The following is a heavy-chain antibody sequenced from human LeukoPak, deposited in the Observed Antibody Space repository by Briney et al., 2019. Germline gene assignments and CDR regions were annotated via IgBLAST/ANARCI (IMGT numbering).Heavy chain of an antibody. V-gene: IGHV4-34*09. CDR3: ARARNERPAEGYYYGMDV. Sequence: SETLSLTCAVYGGSFSGYYWSWIRQPPGKGLEWIGYIYYSGSTYYNPSLKSRVTISVDTSKNQFSLKLSSVTAADTAVYYCARARNERPAEGYYYGMDVWGQGTTVTVSS. J-gene: IGHJ6*02. CDR1: GGSFSGYY. D-gene: IGHD2-2*01. CDR2: IYYSGST.